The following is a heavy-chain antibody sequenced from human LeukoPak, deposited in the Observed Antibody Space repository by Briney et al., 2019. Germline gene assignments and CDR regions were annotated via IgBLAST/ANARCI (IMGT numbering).Heavy chain of an antibody. CDR2: IYYSGST. V-gene: IGHV4-38-2*02. Sequence: PSETLSLTCTVSGYSISSGYYWGWIRQPPGKGLEWIGSIYYSGSTYYNPSLKSRVTISVDTSKNQFSLNLSSVTAADTAVYYCARDSGPSYYYYYMDVWGKGTTVTVSS. J-gene: IGHJ6*03. CDR1: GYSISSGYY. CDR3: ARDSGPSYYYYYMDV.